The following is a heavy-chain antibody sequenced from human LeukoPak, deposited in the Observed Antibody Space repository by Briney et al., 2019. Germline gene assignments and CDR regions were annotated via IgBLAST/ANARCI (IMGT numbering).Heavy chain of an antibody. CDR3: ARGWSEQLWLPGWFDP. CDR1: GYSFTRYY. D-gene: IGHD5-18*01. V-gene: IGHV1-46*01. Sequence: ASVKVSCKASGYSFTRYYMHWVRQAPGQGLEWMGIINPSDGSTSYAQKFQGRVTMTRDMSTTTVYMEMSSLRSEDTAVYYCARGWSEQLWLPGWFDPWGQGTVVTVSS. J-gene: IGHJ5*02. CDR2: INPSDGST.